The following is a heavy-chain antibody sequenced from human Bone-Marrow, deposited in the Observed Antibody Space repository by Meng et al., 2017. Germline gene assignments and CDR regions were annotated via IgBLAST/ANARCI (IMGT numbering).Heavy chain of an antibody. Sequence: GESLKISCAASGFTFSRHAMNWVRQAPGKGLEWVSVIGGSGGGIHYADSVKGRFTISRDNSKNTLYLQMNSLRGEDTAVYYCAKETNAFDIWGQGIMVTVSS. CDR2: IGGSGGGI. D-gene: IGHD4-11*01. CDR3: AKETNAFDI. J-gene: IGHJ3*02. V-gene: IGHV3-23*01. CDR1: GFTFSRHA.